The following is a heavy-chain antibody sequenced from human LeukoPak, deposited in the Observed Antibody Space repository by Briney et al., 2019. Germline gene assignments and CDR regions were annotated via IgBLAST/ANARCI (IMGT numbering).Heavy chain of an antibody. V-gene: IGHV4-34*01. CDR3: ASGTIYYYYYYMDV. CDR2: INHSGST. J-gene: IGHJ6*03. CDR1: GGSFSGYY. D-gene: IGHD1-1*01. Sequence: SETLSLTCAVYGGSFSGYYWSWIRQPPGKGLEWIGEINHSGSTNYNPSLKSRVTISVDTSKNQFSLKLSSVTAADTAVYYCASGTIYYYYYYMDVWGKGTTVTVSS.